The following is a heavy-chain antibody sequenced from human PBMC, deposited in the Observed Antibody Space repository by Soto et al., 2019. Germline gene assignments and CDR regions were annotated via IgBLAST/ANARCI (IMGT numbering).Heavy chain of an antibody. Sequence: SETLSLTCTVSGDSISNYYWSWIRQPPGKGLEWIGHVFSSGRTNYNPSLKSRVTISVDTSKNQFSLKLSSVTAADTAVYYCARLMTNYGDSEYFQPWGQGTLVTVSS. CDR2: VFSSGRT. CDR3: ARLMTNYGDSEYFQP. D-gene: IGHD1-7*01. V-gene: IGHV4-59*01. CDR1: GDSISNYY. J-gene: IGHJ1*01.